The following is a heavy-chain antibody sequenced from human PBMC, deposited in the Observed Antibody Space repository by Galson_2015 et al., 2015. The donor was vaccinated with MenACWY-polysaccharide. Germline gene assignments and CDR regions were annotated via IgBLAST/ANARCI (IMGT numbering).Heavy chain of an antibody. CDR1: GFIFSSYG. Sequence: SLRLSCAASGFIFSSYGMHWVRQAPGKGLEWVAFIPYDGSNEFYAASVKGRFTISRDNSKNTVYLQMNSLRTEDTAVYYCPKDHDYGDYAVDYWGQGTLVTVSS. CDR2: IPYDGSNE. CDR3: PKDHDYGDYAVDY. D-gene: IGHD4-17*01. J-gene: IGHJ4*02. V-gene: IGHV3-30*02.